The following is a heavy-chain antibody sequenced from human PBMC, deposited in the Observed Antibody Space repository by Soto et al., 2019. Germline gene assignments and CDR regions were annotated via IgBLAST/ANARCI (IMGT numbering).Heavy chain of an antibody. CDR2: ISGSGGST. CDR1: GFTFSSYA. J-gene: IGHJ6*02. CDR3: AKDAAELLDLYYYGMDV. D-gene: IGHD1-26*01. V-gene: IGHV3-23*01. Sequence: GGSLRLSCAASGFTFSSYAMSWVRQAPGKGLEWVSAISGSGGSTYYADSVKGRFTISRDNSKNTLYLQMNSLRAEDTAVYYCAKDAAELLDLYYYGMDVWGQGTTVTVSS.